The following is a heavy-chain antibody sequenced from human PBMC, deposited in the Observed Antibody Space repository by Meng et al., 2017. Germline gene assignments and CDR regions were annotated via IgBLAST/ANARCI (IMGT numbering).Heavy chain of an antibody. CDR3: TRSPTVTTFPDLGPLRY. V-gene: IGHV3-49*04. CDR1: GFTFGDYA. CDR2: IRSKAYGGTT. Sequence: GGSLRLSCTASGFTFGDYAMSWVRQAPGKGLEWVGFIRSKAYGGTTEYAASVKGRFTISRDDSKSIAYMQMNSLKTEDTAVYYCTRSPTVTTFPDLGPLRYWGQGTLVTVSS. J-gene: IGHJ4*02. D-gene: IGHD4-17*01.